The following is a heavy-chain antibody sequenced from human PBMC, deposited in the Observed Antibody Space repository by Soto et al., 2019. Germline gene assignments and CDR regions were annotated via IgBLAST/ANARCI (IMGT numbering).Heavy chain of an antibody. Sequence: EVQLVESGGGLVQPGGSLRLSCEASGFTVSSNYMSWVRQAPGKGLEWGSVIYSGGSTYYADSVKGRFTISRDNSKNTLYLQMNSLRAEDTAVYYCARGPWASPFFDYWGQGTLVTVSS. CDR3: ARGPWASPFFDY. D-gene: IGHD7-27*01. V-gene: IGHV3-66*01. CDR1: GFTVSSNY. CDR2: IYSGGST. J-gene: IGHJ4*02.